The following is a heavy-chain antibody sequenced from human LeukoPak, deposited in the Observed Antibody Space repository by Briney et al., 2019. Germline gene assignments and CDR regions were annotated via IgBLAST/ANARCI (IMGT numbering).Heavy chain of an antibody. CDR3: AGGGEGPIFDI. CDR2: IYSSETT. Sequence: PSETLSLTCTVSGGSISSYFWNWIRQPPGKGLEWIGYIYSSETTNYNPSLKSRVTISVDTSKNQFSLKLNSVTAADTAVYYCAGGGEGPIFDIWGQGTMVTASS. V-gene: IGHV4-59*01. J-gene: IGHJ3*02. D-gene: IGHD2-21*01. CDR1: GGSISSYF.